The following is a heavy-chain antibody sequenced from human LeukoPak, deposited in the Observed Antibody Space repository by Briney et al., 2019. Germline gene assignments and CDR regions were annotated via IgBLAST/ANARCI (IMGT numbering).Heavy chain of an antibody. J-gene: IGHJ4*02. CDR2: INPNSGGT. Sequence: ASVKVSCKASGYTFTGYYIHWVRQAPGQGLEWIGWINPNSGGTKYAQKFQGRVTMTRDTSISTGYMELSRLRSDDTAVYYCARVNYCTKGVCVNFDYWGQGTLVTVSS. CDR3: ARVNYCTKGVCVNFDY. D-gene: IGHD2-8*01. CDR1: GYTFTGYY. V-gene: IGHV1-2*02.